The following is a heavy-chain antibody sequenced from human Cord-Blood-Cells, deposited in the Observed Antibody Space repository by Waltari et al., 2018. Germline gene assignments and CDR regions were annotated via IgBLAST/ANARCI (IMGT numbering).Heavy chain of an antibody. D-gene: IGHD2-2*01. J-gene: IGHJ4*02. CDR3: ARDLYCSSTSCYNFYY. V-gene: IGHV1-46*01. Sequence: AQLVKPGAEVKKPGASVKVSCKASGYTLTSYYMHWVRQAPGQGLEWMGIINPSGGSRSDAQKFQGRVTMTRDRSTSTGYMELSSVRSEDPAEYYCARDLYCSSTSCYNFYYWRQGTLVTVSS. CDR2: INPSGGSR. CDR1: GYTLTSYY.